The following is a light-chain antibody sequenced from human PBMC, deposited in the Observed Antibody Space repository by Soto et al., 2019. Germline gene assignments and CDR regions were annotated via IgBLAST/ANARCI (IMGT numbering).Light chain of an antibody. J-gene: IGKJ4*01. V-gene: IGKV4-1*01. CDR3: QQYYSTPLT. Sequence: DIVMTQSPDSLAVSLGERATINCKSSQSVLYSSSNENCLAWYQQRPGQPPKLLIYWASTRESGVPDRFSGSGSGTDFTLTISSLQAEDVAVYYCQQYYSTPLTFGGGTKVEIK. CDR2: WAS. CDR1: QSVLYSSSNENC.